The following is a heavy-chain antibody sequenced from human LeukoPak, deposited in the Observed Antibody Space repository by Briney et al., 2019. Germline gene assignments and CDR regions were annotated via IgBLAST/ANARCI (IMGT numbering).Heavy chain of an antibody. CDR2: ISYDGSNK. V-gene: IGHV3-30-3*01. CDR3: ARDLIDRGGQVVVVPAAMGVLAY. CDR1: GFTFSSYA. J-gene: IGHJ4*02. D-gene: IGHD2-2*01. Sequence: GGSLRLSCAASGFTFSSYAMHWVRQAPGKGLEWVAVISYDGSNKYYADSVKGRFTISRDNSKNTLYLQMNSLRAEDTAVYYCARDLIDRGGQVVVVPAAMGVLAYWGQGTLVTVSS.